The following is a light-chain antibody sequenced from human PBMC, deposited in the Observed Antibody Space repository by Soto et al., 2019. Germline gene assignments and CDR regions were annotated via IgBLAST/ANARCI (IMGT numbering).Light chain of an antibody. J-gene: IGLJ2*01. V-gene: IGLV2-14*01. CDR1: SSDVGGYNY. Sequence: QSVLTQPASVSGSPGQSITISCTGTSSDVGGYNYVSWYQQHPGKAPKLMIYDVSNRPSGVSNRFSGSKSGNTASLTISGLQAEDEADYYCSSYTSRGVVFGGGTKLT. CDR2: DVS. CDR3: SSYTSRGVV.